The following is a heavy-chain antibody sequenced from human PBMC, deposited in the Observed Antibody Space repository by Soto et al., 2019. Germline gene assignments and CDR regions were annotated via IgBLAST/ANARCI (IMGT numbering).Heavy chain of an antibody. Sequence: GGSLRLSCAASGFTFSSYAMHWVRQAPGKGLEWVAVISDDGINKFYADSVKGRFTISGDTSKNTLFLQMNSLRAEDTAVYYCAKVNWNDIDHYWGQGTLVTVSS. CDR2: ISDDGINK. CDR3: AKVNWNDIDHY. CDR1: GFTFSSYA. D-gene: IGHD1-1*01. V-gene: IGHV3-30*04. J-gene: IGHJ4*02.